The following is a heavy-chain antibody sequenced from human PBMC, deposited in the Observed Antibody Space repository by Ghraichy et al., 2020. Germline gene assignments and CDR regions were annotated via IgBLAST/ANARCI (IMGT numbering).Heavy chain of an antibody. D-gene: IGHD3-22*01. CDR3: ARTGGYYDSSGYSHYYYGMDV. J-gene: IGHJ6*02. CDR1: GGTFSSYA. V-gene: IGHV1-69*13. Sequence: SVKVSCKASGGTFSSYAISWVRQAPGQGLEWMGGIIPIFGTANYAQKFQGRVTITADESTSTAYMELSSLRSEDTAVYYCARTGGYYDSSGYSHYYYGMDVWGQGTTVTVSS. CDR2: IIPIFGTA.